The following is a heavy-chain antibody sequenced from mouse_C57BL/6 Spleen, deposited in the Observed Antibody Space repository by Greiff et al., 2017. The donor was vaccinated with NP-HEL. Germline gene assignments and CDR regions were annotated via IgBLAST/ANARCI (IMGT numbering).Heavy chain of an antibody. V-gene: IGHV1-59*01. CDR2: IDPSDSYT. J-gene: IGHJ4*01. D-gene: IGHD2-1*01. CDR1: GYTFTSYW. Sequence: QVQLQQPGAELVRPGTSVKLSCKASGYTFTSYWMHWVKQRPGQGLEWIGVIDPSDSYTNYNQKFKGKATLTVDTSSSTAYMQLSSLTSEDSAVYYCARHGNYPYYAMDYWGQGTSVTVSS. CDR3: ARHGNYPYYAMDY.